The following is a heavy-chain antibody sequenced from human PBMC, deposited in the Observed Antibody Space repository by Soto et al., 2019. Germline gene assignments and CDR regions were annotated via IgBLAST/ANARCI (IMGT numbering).Heavy chain of an antibody. D-gene: IGHD5-18*01. CDR3: ARDVAAMVTTDFDY. V-gene: IGHV1-18*01. CDR2: ISAYNGNT. CDR1: GYTFTSYG. Sequence: QVQLVQSGAEVKKPGASVKVSCKASGYTFTSYGISWVRQAPGEGLERMGWISAYNGNTNYAQKLQGRVTLTTDTPTSAAYMELRSLRSDDTAVYYCARDVAAMVTTDFDYWGQGTLVTVSS. J-gene: IGHJ4*02.